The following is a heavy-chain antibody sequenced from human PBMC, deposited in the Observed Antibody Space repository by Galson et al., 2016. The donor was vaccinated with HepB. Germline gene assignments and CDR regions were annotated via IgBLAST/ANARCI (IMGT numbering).Heavy chain of an antibody. D-gene: IGHD3-16*01. V-gene: IGHV1-18*04. Sequence: SVKVSCKASGYMFISYGISWVRQAPGQGLEWMGWISTFNGKTDFARKFQGRVTMTTDTSTNTALMDLRSLRSDDTAVYYCARGVGRVGDYSEGYYYHYYMDVWGTGTTVTVTS. CDR3: ARGVGRVGDYSEGYYYHYYMDV. CDR1: GYMFISYG. J-gene: IGHJ6*03. CDR2: ISTFNGKT.